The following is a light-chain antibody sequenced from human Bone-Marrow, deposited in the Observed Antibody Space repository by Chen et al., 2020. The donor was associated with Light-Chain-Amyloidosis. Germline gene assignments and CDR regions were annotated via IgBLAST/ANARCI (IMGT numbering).Light chain of an antibody. V-gene: IGKV3-20*01. Sequence: VLTQSPDTLSLSPGQSATLSCRASQSVSSNSLAWYQQRAGQAPRLLIYGALMRAAGIPDRFSGSGSGTDFTLTVGRLEPEDFAVYYCQQYGTSPYTFGQGTRLEIK. CDR1: QSVSSNS. J-gene: IGKJ2*01. CDR2: GAL. CDR3: QQYGTSPYT.